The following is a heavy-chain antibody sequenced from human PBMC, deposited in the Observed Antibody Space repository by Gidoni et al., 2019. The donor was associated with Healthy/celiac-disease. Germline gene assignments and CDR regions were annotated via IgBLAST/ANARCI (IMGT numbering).Heavy chain of an antibody. Sequence: EVQLVESGGGLVQPGRSLRLSCTASGFTFGDYAMSWFRQAPGKGLEWVGFIRSKAYGGTTEYAASVKGRFTISRDDSKSIAYLQMNSLKTEDTAVYYCTRCIAAASYYYYGMDVWGQGTTVTVSS. CDR1: GFTFGDYA. CDR3: TRCIAAASYYYYGMDV. J-gene: IGHJ6*02. V-gene: IGHV3-49*03. CDR2: IRSKAYGGTT. D-gene: IGHD6-6*01.